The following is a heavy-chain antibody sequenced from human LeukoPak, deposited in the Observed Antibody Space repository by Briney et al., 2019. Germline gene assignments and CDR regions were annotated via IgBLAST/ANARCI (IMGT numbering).Heavy chain of an antibody. J-gene: IGHJ4*02. V-gene: IGHV4-31*03. CDR1: GGSISSGGYY. D-gene: IGHD3-22*01. CDR2: IYYSGST. CDR3: ARGFRYYDSSGSLDY. Sequence: PSQTLSLTCTVSGGSISSGGYYWSWIRQHPGKGLEWIGYIYYSGSTYYNPSLKSRVTISVDTSKNQFSLKLSSVTAADTAVYYCARGFRYYDSSGSLDYWGRGTLVTVSS.